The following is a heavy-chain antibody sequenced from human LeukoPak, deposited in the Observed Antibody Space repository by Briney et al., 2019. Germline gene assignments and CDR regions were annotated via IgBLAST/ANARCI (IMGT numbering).Heavy chain of an antibody. Sequence: TSETLSLTCTVSGASISSYYWSWIRQPPGKGLEWIGYISYSGSTNYNPSLKSRVTISADTSKNQVSLTLSSVTAADTAVYYCARHPELYFFDYWGQGTLVTVSS. V-gene: IGHV4-59*08. CDR1: GASISSYY. D-gene: IGHD3-10*01. J-gene: IGHJ4*02. CDR2: ISYSGST. CDR3: ARHPELYFFDY.